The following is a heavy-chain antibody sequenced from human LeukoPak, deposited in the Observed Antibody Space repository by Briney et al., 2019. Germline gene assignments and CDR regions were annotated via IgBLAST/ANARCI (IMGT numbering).Heavy chain of an antibody. V-gene: IGHV3-30*18. CDR2: ISYEGSIK. CDR3: AKSGARYCTGGSCYFDY. J-gene: IGHJ4*02. Sequence: PGGSLRLSCAASGFTFSNYGMHWVRQAPGKGLEWAAIISYEGSIKYYADSVKGRFTISRDNSNNTLYLQMNSLRAEDTAIYYCAKSGARYCTGGSCYFDYWGQGTLVTVSS. D-gene: IGHD2-15*01. CDR1: GFTFSNYG.